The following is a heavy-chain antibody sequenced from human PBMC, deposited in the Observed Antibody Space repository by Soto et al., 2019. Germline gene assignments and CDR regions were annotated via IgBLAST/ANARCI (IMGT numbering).Heavy chain of an antibody. Sequence: SVKVSCKASGGTFSSYAISWVRQAPGQGREWMVGIIPIFGTANYAQKFQGRVTITADESTSTAYMELSSLRSEDTAVYYCAKETNSGYDAFEIGGQGTMVTVSS. CDR2: IIPIFGTA. J-gene: IGHJ3*02. D-gene: IGHD5-12*01. CDR3: AKETNSGYDAFEI. V-gene: IGHV1-69*13. CDR1: GGTFSSYA.